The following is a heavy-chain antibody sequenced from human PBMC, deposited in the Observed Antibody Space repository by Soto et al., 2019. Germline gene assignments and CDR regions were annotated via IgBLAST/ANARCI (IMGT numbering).Heavy chain of an antibody. J-gene: IGHJ6*02. D-gene: IGHD3-3*01. CDR3: NRDSGEPITSFGVVISSYYYYYGMDV. V-gene: IGHV3-49*03. CDR2: IRSKAYGGTT. Sequence: GGSLRLSCTASGFTFGDYAMSWFRQAPGKGLEWVGFIRSKAYGGTTDYAASVKGRFTISRDDSKSIAYLKMNSLKNEDTAVYYCNRDSGEPITSFGVVISSYYYYYGMDVWGQGTTVTVSS. CDR1: GFTFGDYA.